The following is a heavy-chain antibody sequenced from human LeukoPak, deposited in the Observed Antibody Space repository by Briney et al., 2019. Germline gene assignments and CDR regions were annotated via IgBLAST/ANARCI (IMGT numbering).Heavy chain of an antibody. CDR3: ARIVAVAGLSRAGYGMDV. CDR2: IYYSGST. Sequence: PSETLSLTCTVSGGSISSGGYYWSWIRQHPGKGLEWIGYIYYSGSTYYNPSLKSRVTISVDTSKNQFSLKLSSVTAADTAVYYCARIVAVAGLSRAGYGMDVWGQGTTVTVSS. V-gene: IGHV4-31*03. D-gene: IGHD6-19*01. CDR1: GGSISSGGYY. J-gene: IGHJ6*02.